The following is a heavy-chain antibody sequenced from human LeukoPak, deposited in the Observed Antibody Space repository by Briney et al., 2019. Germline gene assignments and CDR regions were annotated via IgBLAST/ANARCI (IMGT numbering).Heavy chain of an antibody. V-gene: IGHV4-61*02. CDR2: IYTSGST. J-gene: IGHJ5*02. D-gene: IGHD7-27*01. CDR3: ARGGNWGSEFDP. CDR1: GGSISSGSYY. Sequence: PSQTLSLTCTVSGGSISSGSYYWSWIRQPAGKGLEWIGRIYTSGSTNYNPSLKSRVTMSVDTSKNQFSLKLSSVTAADTAVYYCARGGNWGSEFDPWGQGTLVTVSS.